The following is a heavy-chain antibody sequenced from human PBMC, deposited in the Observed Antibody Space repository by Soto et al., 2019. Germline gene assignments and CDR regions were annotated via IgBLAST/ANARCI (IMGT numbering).Heavy chain of an antibody. CDR1: GFTFTNYA. Sequence: GGSLRLSCAASGFTFTNYAMHWVRQAPGKGLEWVALILSDGNKKYYADSVKGRLTISRDNSENTVFLQMNSLRAEDTAVYYCARGVMGISYESSGFEYSGQGALVTVSS. J-gene: IGHJ4*02. D-gene: IGHD3-22*01. V-gene: IGHV3-33*05. CDR3: ARGVMGISYESSGFEY. CDR2: ILSDGNKK.